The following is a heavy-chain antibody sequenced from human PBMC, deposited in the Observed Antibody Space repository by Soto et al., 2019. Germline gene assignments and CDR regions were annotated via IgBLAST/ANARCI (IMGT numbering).Heavy chain of an antibody. J-gene: IGHJ2*01. CDR2: ISGSDGST. Sequence: KGLELVSAISGSDGSTYYADSVKGRFTISRDNSKNTRYLQMNSLRAEDTAVYYCAFFFQAEDGIRDL. D-gene: IGHD2-21*01. V-gene: IGHV3-23*01. CDR3: AFFFQAEDGIRDL.